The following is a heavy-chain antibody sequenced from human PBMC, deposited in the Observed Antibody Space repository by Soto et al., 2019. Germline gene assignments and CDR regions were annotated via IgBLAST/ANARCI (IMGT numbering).Heavy chain of an antibody. CDR1: GYTLTTYG. J-gene: IGHJ2*01. CDR2: ISVYNGNT. V-gene: IGHV1-18*04. D-gene: IGHD5-18*01. CDR3: ARSYSYGSYWYFDL. Sequence: ASVKVSCKASGYTLTTYGISWVRQAPGQGLEWMGWISVYNGNTNYAERLQGRVTMTTDTSTSTVYMELWRLRSDDTAMYYCARSYSYGSYWYFDLWGRGTLVTVSS.